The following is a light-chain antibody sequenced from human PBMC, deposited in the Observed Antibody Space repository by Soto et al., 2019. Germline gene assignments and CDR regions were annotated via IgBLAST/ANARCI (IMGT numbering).Light chain of an antibody. CDR1: QSVSSSY. V-gene: IGKV3-20*01. CDR3: QHYGGSRA. J-gene: IGKJ1*01. Sequence: EIVLTQSPGTLSLSPGERATLSCRASQSVSSSYLAWYQQKPGQAPRLLIYGTSSRATGIPDRLSGSGSGTDFTLTISSLEREDFAVYYCQHYGGSRAFGQGTQVEIK. CDR2: GTS.